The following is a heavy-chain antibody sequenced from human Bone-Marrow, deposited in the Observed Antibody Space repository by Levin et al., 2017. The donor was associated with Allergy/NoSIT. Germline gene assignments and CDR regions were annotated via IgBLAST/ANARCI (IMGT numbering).Heavy chain of an antibody. CDR2: FSGSGVRI. CDR1: GFSISNYA. Sequence: HPGGSLRLSCGASGFSISNYAVSWIRQAPGKGLEWVSVFSGSGVRIHYAESVKGRFTTSRDMSKNTVYLQMSGLRGEDTAIYYCAKGGYEFGYNDYWGQGTLVTVSS. V-gene: IGHV3-23*01. D-gene: IGHD5-18*01. J-gene: IGHJ4*02. CDR3: AKGGYEFGYNDY.